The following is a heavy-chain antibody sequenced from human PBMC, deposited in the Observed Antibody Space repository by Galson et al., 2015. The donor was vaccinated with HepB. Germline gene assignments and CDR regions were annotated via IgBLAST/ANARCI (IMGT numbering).Heavy chain of an antibody. J-gene: IGHJ4*02. CDR2: IKQDGSEK. D-gene: IGHD6-13*01. CDR1: GFTFSSYW. Sequence: LRLSCAASGFTFSSYWMSWVRQAPGKGLEWVANIKQDGSEKYYVDSVKGRFTISRDNAKNSLYLQMNSLRAEDTAVYYCARDPWQQLALTFGYGSHYFDYWGQGTLVTVSS. CDR3: ARDPWQQLALTFGYGSHYFDY. V-gene: IGHV3-7*01.